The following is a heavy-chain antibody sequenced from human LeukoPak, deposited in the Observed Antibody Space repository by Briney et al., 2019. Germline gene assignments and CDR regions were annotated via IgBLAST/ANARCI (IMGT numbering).Heavy chain of an antibody. Sequence: GGSLRLSCAASGFTFSDSYMHWVRQASGKALEWVGLIRTKTRNYAATYAESVKGRFTISRDDSKNTAYLQMNSLKMEDTAVYYCTRQNCTGGSCSYVDCWGQGTLVTVSS. V-gene: IGHV3-73*01. CDR2: IRTKTRNYAA. D-gene: IGHD2-8*02. CDR1: GFTFSDSY. CDR3: TRQNCTGGSCSYVDC. J-gene: IGHJ4*02.